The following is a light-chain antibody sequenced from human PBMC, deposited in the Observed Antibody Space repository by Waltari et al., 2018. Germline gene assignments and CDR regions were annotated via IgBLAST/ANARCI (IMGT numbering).Light chain of an antibody. Sequence: QSALTQPASVSEPPGQSITIACTGTRSDVGGFNYVSWYQQHPGKAPKRMIYEVNKRPPGVSNRFSRSKSGNTASLTISGLQAEDEADYYCSSYTSSRTLVFGGGTKLTVL. CDR3: SSYTSSRTLV. V-gene: IGLV2-14*01. CDR2: EVN. CDR1: RSDVGGFNY. J-gene: IGLJ2*01.